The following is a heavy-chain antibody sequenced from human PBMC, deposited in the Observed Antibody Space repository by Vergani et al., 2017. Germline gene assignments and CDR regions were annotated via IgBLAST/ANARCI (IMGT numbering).Heavy chain of an antibody. J-gene: IGHJ4*02. V-gene: IGHV1-46*02. D-gene: IGHD2-15*01. CDR2: VNFVTGAA. CDR3: ARSIGYCTSGSCRPYYFDL. CDR1: GYIFKNYY. Sequence: QVQLVQSGAAVKKPGASAKVSCTASGYIFKNYYMHWLRLAPGQGFQWMGVVNFVTGAATSPQKFEGRITMTRDTSTATFYMDLSSLKYEDTAIYYCARSIGYCTSGSCRPYYFDLWGQGTLVTVCS.